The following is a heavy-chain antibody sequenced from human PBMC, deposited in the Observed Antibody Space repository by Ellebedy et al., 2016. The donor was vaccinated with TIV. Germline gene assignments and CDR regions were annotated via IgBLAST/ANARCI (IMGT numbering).Heavy chain of an antibody. J-gene: IGHJ4*02. CDR2: IRSKAYGGTT. CDR1: GFTFGDYA. CDR3: TRVVEIPITVTTSFDY. Sequence: GESLKISCTASGFTFGDYAMSWFRQAPGKGLEWVGFIRSKAYGGTTEYAASVKGRSTISRDDSKSIAYLQMNSLKTEDTAVYYCTRVVEIPITVTTSFDYWGQGTLVTVSS. V-gene: IGHV3-49*03. D-gene: IGHD4-17*01.